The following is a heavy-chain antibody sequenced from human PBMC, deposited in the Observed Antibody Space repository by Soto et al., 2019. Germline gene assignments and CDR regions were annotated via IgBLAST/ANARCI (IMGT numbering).Heavy chain of an antibody. CDR2: IYYSGST. D-gene: IGHD2-21*02. J-gene: IGHJ4*02. CDR1: GGSISSGSYY. CDR3: ARQRTSVVTQAYFDV. Sequence: PSETLSLTCSVSGGSISSGSYYWTWIGQHTGKGLEWIGSIYYSGSTYNNPSLKSRVSMSIDTSKDQFSLKLKSVTAADTALYFCARQRTSVVTQAYFDVWGPGSLVTVSS. V-gene: IGHV4-39*01.